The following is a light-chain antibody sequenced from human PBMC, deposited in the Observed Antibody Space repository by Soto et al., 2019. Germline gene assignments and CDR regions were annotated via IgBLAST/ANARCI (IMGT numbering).Light chain of an antibody. CDR3: LQHNYYPRA. CDR1: QGIGND. Sequence: DIQMTQSPSSLSASVGGRVTITCRASQGIGNDLGWYQQKPGKAPKRLIYATSSLQSGVPSRFSGSGSGTEFTLTSCCLQREDFKTYFCLQHNYYPRALGPGTKVDI. V-gene: IGKV1-17*01. J-gene: IGKJ1*01. CDR2: ATS.